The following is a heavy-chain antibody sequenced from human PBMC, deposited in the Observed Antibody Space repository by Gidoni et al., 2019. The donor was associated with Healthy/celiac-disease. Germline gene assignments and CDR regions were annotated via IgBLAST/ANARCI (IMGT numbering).Heavy chain of an antibody. CDR2: ISGSGGST. CDR3: AKDNYYDSSGYFYAFDI. CDR1: GFTFSSYA. J-gene: IGHJ3*02. V-gene: IGHV3-23*01. Sequence: EVQLLESGGGLVQPGGSLRLSCAASGFTFSSYAMSWVRQAPGKGLGCGSAISGSGGSTYYADSVKGRFTISRDNSKNTLYLQMNSLRAEDTAVYYCAKDNYYDSSGYFYAFDIWGQGTMVTVSS. D-gene: IGHD3-22*01.